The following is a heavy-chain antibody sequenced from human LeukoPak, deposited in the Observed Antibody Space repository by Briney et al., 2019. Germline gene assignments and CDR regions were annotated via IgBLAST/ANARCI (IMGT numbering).Heavy chain of an antibody. D-gene: IGHD6-13*01. CDR2: MYYSGST. V-gene: IGHV4-61*08. Sequence: PSETLSLTCTVSGGSISSGDYYWSWIRQPLGKGLEWIGYMYYSGSTYYNPSVKSRATISVDTSKNQFSLKLNSMAAADTAIYYCARSNFSSSWDLWGQGTLVTVSS. J-gene: IGHJ4*02. CDR1: GGSISSGDYY. CDR3: ARSNFSSSWDL.